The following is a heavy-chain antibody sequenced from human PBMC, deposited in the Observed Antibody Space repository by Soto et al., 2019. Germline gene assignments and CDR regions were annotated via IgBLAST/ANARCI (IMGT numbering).Heavy chain of an antibody. CDR3: AREYTAWPLAYGLDV. D-gene: IGHD2-2*02. CDR2: ISSRSDI. Sequence: GGSLRLSCVGSGFTFSTYSINWVRQAPGKGLEWVSSISSRSDIYYAASVKGRFTISRDNAKNSVSLQMNSLRAEDTAVYYCAREYTAWPLAYGLDVWGQGTTVTVSS. J-gene: IGHJ6*02. CDR1: GFTFSTYS. V-gene: IGHV3-21*01.